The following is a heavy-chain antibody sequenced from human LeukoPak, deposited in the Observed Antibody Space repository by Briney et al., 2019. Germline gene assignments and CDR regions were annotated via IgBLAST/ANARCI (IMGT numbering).Heavy chain of an antibody. D-gene: IGHD1-26*01. V-gene: IGHV4-59*01. Sequence: SDTLSLTCTVSGGSFSSYNWDWVRQPRGRGLEWFGYIYYSGSTNYNPSLKSRVTISVDTSNNQLSLTLSSVTAADTAVYYCARESGSFYHYGLDVWGQGTTVTVSS. CDR3: ARESGSFYHYGLDV. CDR1: GGSFSSYN. CDR2: IYYSGST. J-gene: IGHJ6*02.